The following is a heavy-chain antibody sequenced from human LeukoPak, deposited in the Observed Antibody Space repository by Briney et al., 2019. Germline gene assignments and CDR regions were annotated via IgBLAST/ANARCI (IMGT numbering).Heavy chain of an antibody. V-gene: IGHV1-2*02. Sequence: RASVKVSCKASGYTFTGYYMHWVRQAPGQGLEWMGWINPNSGGTNYAQKFQGRVTMTRDTSISTAYMELSRLRSDDTAVYYCARDDNYDSSGYFMNWFDPWGQGTLVTVSS. CDR1: GYTFTGYY. J-gene: IGHJ5*02. CDR3: ARDDNYDSSGYFMNWFDP. D-gene: IGHD3-22*01. CDR2: INPNSGGT.